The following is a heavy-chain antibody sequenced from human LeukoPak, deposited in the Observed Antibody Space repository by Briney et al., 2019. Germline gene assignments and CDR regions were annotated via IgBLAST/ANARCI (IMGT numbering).Heavy chain of an antibody. V-gene: IGHV3-23*01. CDR3: AKGSSGTAMVAYYFDY. CDR1: GFTFSSYA. D-gene: IGHD5-18*01. Sequence: PGGSLRLSCAASGFTFSSYAMSWVRQAPGKGLEWVSAISGSCGSTYYADSVKGRFAISRDNSKNTLYLQMNSLRAEDTAVYYRAKGSSGTAMVAYYFDYWGQGTLVTVSS. CDR2: ISGSCGST. J-gene: IGHJ4*02.